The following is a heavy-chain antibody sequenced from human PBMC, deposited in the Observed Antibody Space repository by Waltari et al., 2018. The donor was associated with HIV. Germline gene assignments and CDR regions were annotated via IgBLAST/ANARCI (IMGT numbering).Heavy chain of an antibody. CDR1: GFSLSSYW. CDR3: SRDTFGEYDY. J-gene: IGHJ4*02. CDR2: INIDGSRI. D-gene: IGHD3-10*01. Sequence: EVQLVQSGGGLIKPGGSLRLSCSASGFSLSSYWMHWVRQTPGKGLVWVSRINIDGSRIDYADSVRGRFTISRDSAKNTLSLQMNSLTEEDTAVYYCSRDTFGEYDYWGQGTLVTVSS. V-gene: IGHV3-74*01.